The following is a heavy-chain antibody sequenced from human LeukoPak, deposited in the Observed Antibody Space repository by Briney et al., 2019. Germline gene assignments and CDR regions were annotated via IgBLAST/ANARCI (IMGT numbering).Heavy chain of an antibody. CDR2: IYYSGST. CDR1: GGSISSSSYY. CDR3: ARSATYQLLLTNLHNWFDP. Sequence: PSETLSLTCTVSGGSISSSSYYWGWIRQPPGKGLEWIASIYYSGSTYYNPSLKSRVTISVDTSKNQFSLKLSSVTAADTAVYYCARSATYQLLLTNLHNWFDPWGQGTLVTVSS. D-gene: IGHD2-2*01. V-gene: IGHV4-39*07. J-gene: IGHJ5*02.